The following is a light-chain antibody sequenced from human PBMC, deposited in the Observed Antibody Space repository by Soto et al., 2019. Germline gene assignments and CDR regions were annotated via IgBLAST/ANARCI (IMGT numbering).Light chain of an antibody. Sequence: QPVLTQSPSASASLGASVKLTCTLSSGHSSYAIAWHQQRPEKGPRYLMKLNSDGSHSKGDGIPDRFSGSSSGAERYLTMSGRGSGGGADYYCQTWVTGIQVFGGGTKLTVL. CDR1: SGHSSYA. CDR2: LNSDGSH. CDR3: QTWVTGIQV. J-gene: IGLJ2*01. V-gene: IGLV4-69*01.